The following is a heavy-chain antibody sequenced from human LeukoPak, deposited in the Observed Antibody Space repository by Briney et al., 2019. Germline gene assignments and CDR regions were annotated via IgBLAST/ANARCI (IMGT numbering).Heavy chain of an antibody. CDR1: GFTFSSSA. CDR2: ISDSGGDS. CDR3: TKGGSYAPLDY. Sequence: GGSLRLSCAASGFTFSSSAMTWVRQAPGKGLEWVSAISDSGGDSIYTDSVKGRFSISRDNSKNTLYLQMNTLRAEDTAVYFCTKGGSYAPLDYWGQGTLVTVS. J-gene: IGHJ4*02. V-gene: IGHV3-23*01. D-gene: IGHD1-26*01.